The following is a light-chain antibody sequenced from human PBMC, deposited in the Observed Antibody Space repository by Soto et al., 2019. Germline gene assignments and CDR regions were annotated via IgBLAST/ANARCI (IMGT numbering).Light chain of an antibody. Sequence: QSALTQPASVSGSPGQSITVSCTGTSSDIGGYNYVSWYQQHPGKAPKLMIYDASNRPSGVSNRFSGSKSGNTASLTISGLQAEDEADYYCSSYTGSNTRVFVGGTKLTVL. CDR2: DAS. J-gene: IGLJ2*01. CDR1: SSDIGGYNY. CDR3: SSYTGSNTRV. V-gene: IGLV2-14*01.